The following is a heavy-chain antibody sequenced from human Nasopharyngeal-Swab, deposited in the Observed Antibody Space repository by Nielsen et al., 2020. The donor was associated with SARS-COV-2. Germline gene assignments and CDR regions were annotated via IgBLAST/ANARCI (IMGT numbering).Heavy chain of an antibody. CDR2: ISWTSGSI. V-gene: IGHV3-9*01. D-gene: IGHD1-26*01. J-gene: IGHJ4*02. CDR1: GFTFDDYA. Sequence: SLKISCAASGFTFDDYAMHWVRQAPGKGLEWVSGISWTSGSIGYADSVKGRFTISRDNAKNSLYLQMNSLRAEDTALYYCATHDSGSYWDYWGQGTLVTVSS. CDR3: ATHDSGSYWDY.